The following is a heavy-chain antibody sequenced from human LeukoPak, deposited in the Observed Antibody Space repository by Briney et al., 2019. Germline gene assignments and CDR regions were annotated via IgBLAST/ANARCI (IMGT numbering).Heavy chain of an antibody. D-gene: IGHD2-2*01. V-gene: IGHV1-18*01. CDR2: ISAYDGNT. J-gene: IGHJ4*02. CDR1: GYTFTSYG. CDR3: ARRYCSSTSCHYFDY. Sequence: ASVKVSCKASGYTFTSYGISWVRQAPGQGLEWMGWISAYDGNTNYAQKFQGRVTMTTDTSTSTAHMELRSLRSEDTAVYYCARRYCSSTSCHYFDYWGQGTLVTVSS.